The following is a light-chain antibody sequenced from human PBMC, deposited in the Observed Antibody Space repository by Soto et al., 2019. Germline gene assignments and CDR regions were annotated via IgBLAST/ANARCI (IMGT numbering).Light chain of an antibody. CDR2: DVS. V-gene: IGLV2-14*01. CDR3: SSYANSSLV. J-gene: IGLJ3*02. CDR1: TSDIGGYNY. Sequence: QSALTQPASVSGSPGQSITISCTGTTSDIGGYNYVSWYQQHPGKAPKLMIYDVSDRPSGVSNRFSGSNSGNTASLTISGLQAEDEADYYCSSYANSSLVFGGGTKLTVL.